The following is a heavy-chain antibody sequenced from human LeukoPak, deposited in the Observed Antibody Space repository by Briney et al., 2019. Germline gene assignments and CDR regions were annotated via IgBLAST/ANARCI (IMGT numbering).Heavy chain of an antibody. V-gene: IGHV3-23*01. D-gene: IGHD5-24*01. Sequence: GGSLILSCAASGFAFRKFAMTWIRQGPGKGLEWVSTINAVDANTYYADSVRGRFTISRDNSKKTLYLQMRRLRAEDTATYYCAKQFLDANWGQGTRVTVSS. CDR3: AKQFLDAN. CDR2: INAVDANT. CDR1: GFAFRKFA. J-gene: IGHJ4*02.